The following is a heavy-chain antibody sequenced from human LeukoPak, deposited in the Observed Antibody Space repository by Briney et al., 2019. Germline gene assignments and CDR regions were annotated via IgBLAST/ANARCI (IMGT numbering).Heavy chain of an antibody. CDR1: GFTFSSHA. V-gene: IGHV3-23*01. Sequence: SGGSLRLSCAASGFTFSSHAMTWVRQAPGKGLQWVSSISINADDTHYADSVKGRFTISRDNSKKTLFLQMNSLRVDDTAIYYCAKEIRPNDHWGQGTLVIVS. CDR3: AKEIRPNDH. CDR2: ISINADDT. D-gene: IGHD3-16*01. J-gene: IGHJ4*02.